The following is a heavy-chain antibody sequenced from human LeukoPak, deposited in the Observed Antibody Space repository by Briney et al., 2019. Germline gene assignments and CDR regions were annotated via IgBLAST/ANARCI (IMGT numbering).Heavy chain of an antibody. D-gene: IGHD3-22*01. Sequence: GGSLRLSCAASGFSFKDYWMSWVRQAPGKGLEWVSAISGSGGSTYYADSVKGRFTISRDNSKNTLYLQMNSLRAEDTAVYYCAKEYYYDSSGYNDYFDYWGQGTLVTVSS. CDR1: GFSFKDYW. CDR3: AKEYYYDSSGYNDYFDY. V-gene: IGHV3-23*01. CDR2: ISGSGGST. J-gene: IGHJ4*02.